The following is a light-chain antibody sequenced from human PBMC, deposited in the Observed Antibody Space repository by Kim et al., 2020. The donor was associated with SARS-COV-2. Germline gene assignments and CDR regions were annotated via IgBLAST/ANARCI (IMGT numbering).Light chain of an antibody. CDR1: QSISSW. V-gene: IGKV1-5*03. Sequence: DIQMTQSPSTLSASVGDRVTITCRASQSISSWLAWYQQKPGKAPKLLIYKASSLESGVPSRFSGSGSGTEFTLSISSLQPDDFATYYCQQYNSYPYTFGQGTKLEI. CDR2: KAS. J-gene: IGKJ2*01. CDR3: QQYNSYPYT.